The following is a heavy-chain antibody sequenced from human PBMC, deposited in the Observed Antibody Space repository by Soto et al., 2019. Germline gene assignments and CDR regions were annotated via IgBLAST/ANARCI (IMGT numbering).Heavy chain of an antibody. V-gene: IGHV3-23*01. D-gene: IGHD3-10*01. CDR1: GFTFSSYA. Sequence: GGSLRLSCAASGFTFSSYAMSWVRQAPGKGLEWVSAISGSGGSTYYADSVKGRFTISRDNSKNTLYLQMNSLRAEDTAVYYCAKDIYYYGSGSYLGVFDYWGQGTLVTVSS. J-gene: IGHJ4*02. CDR2: ISGSGGST. CDR3: AKDIYYYGSGSYLGVFDY.